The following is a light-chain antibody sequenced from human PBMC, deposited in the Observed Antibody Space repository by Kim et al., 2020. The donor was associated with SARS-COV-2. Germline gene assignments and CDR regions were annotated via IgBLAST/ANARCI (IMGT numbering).Light chain of an antibody. CDR1: SGHNSYA. J-gene: IGLJ2*01. V-gene: IGLV4-69*01. Sequence: SVKLTGTLSSGHNSYAIAWHQQQPEKGPRYLMKLNSDGSHSKGDGIPDRFSGSSSGAERYLTISSLQSEDEADYYCQTWGTGIHVVFGGGTQLTV. CDR2: LNSDGSH. CDR3: QTWGTGIHVV.